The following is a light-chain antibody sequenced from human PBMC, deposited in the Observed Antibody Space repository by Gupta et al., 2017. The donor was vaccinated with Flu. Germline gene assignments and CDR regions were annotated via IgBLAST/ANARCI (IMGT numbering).Light chain of an antibody. CDR1: TSNTGSNT. V-gene: IGLV1-44*01. J-gene: IGLJ3*02. CDR2: NND. Sequence: RVPISGSGSTSNTGSNTVNWYQQVPGTAPKLLIYNNDQRPSGVPDRFSGSKSGTSASLAISGLQSGDEGDYYCATWDDSLNGWVFGGGAKLTVL. CDR3: ATWDDSLNGWV.